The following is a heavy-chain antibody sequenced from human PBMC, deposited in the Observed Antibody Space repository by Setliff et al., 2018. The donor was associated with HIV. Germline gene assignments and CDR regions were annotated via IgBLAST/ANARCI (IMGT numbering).Heavy chain of an antibody. CDR2: ISSSSSTI. V-gene: IGHV3-48*04. CDR1: GFTFSSYS. Sequence: GGSLRLSCAASGFTFSSYSMNWVRQAPGKGLEWVSYISSSSSTIYYADSVKGRFATSRDNSKNSLYLQMNSLRAEDTAVYFCVRSIGGSPYWGQGTLVTVSS. J-gene: IGHJ4*02. D-gene: IGHD2-15*01. CDR3: VRSIGGSPY.